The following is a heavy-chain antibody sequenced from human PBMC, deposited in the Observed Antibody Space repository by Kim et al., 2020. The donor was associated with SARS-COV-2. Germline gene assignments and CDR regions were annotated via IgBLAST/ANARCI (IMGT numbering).Heavy chain of an antibody. CDR3: ARDVGKWLQSSY. J-gene: IGHJ4*02. V-gene: IGHV1-3*01. CDR1: GYTFITFH. D-gene: IGHD5-18*01. Sequence: ASVKVSCKASGYTFITFHLQWVRQAPGQRLEYLGCISPDTGTTKYSQKFQARVTITRDESAATAYMELTSLTPEDTAVYYCARDVGKWLQSSYWGQGTLVSVSS. CDR2: ISPDTGTT.